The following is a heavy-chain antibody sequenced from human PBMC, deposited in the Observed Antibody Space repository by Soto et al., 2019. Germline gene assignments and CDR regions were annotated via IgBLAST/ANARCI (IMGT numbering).Heavy chain of an antibody. D-gene: IGHD6-19*01. CDR2: IIPMFGTT. Sequence: SVKVSCKASGGTFSSYAISWVRQAPGQGLEWMGGIIPMFGTTSYAQKFQGRVTITADKSTSTGSMELSSLRAEDTAVYYRARDSVEGYSSGFFGYWGQGTLVTVSS. CDR1: GGTFSSYA. CDR3: ARDSVEGYSSGFFGY. V-gene: IGHV1-69*06. J-gene: IGHJ4*02.